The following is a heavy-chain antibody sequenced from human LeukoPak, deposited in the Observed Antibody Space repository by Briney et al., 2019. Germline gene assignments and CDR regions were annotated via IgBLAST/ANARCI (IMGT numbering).Heavy chain of an antibody. CDR2: ISTSGSTI. D-gene: IGHD2-21*01. V-gene: IGHV3-48*03. CDR1: GFIFSTYE. CDR3: ARDGPAYSFEY. J-gene: IGHJ4*02. Sequence: PGGSLRLSCAASGFIFSTYEMHWVRQAPGKGLEWVSYISTSGSTIYYADSVKGRFTFSRDNARNSLFLQMNRLRAEDTAVYYCARDGPAYSFEYWGQGTLVSVFS.